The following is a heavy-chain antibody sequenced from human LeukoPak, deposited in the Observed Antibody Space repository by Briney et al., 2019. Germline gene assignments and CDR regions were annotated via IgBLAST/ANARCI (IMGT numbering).Heavy chain of an antibody. CDR2: ISGSGGGT. CDR3: AELGITMIGGV. V-gene: IGHV3-23*01. J-gene: IGHJ6*04. CDR1: GFTFSSYA. Sequence: GGSLRLSCVASGFTFSSYAMSWVRQAPGKGLEWVSAISGSGGGTYYADSVKGRFTISRDNAKNSLYLQMNSLRAEDTAVYYCAELGITMIGGVWGKGTTVTISS. D-gene: IGHD3-10*02.